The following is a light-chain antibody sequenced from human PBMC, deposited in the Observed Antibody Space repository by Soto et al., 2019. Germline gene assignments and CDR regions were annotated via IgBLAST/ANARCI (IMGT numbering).Light chain of an antibody. Sequence: DIQMTQSPSSLSASVGDRVTITCQASQDISNYLNWYQQKPGKAPKLLIYDASNLETGVPSRFSGSGSGTDFTFTINSLQPEDNATYYCQQFDNLPHTFGQGTRLEIK. CDR2: DAS. CDR1: QDISNY. J-gene: IGKJ5*01. CDR3: QQFDNLPHT. V-gene: IGKV1-33*01.